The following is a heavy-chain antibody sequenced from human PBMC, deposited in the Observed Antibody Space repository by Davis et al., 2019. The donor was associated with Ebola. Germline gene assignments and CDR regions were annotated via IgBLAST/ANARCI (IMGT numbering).Heavy chain of an antibody. CDR1: GFSFSSYW. Sequence: GESLKISCVVSGFSFSSYWMHWVRQAPGKGLEWVANIKQDGSEKYYVDSVKGRFTISRDNAKNSLYLQMNSLRAEDTAVYYCARDERGAAAVPYYFDYWGQGTLVTVSS. CDR3: ARDERGAAAVPYYFDY. D-gene: IGHD6-13*01. V-gene: IGHV3-7*03. J-gene: IGHJ4*02. CDR2: IKQDGSEK.